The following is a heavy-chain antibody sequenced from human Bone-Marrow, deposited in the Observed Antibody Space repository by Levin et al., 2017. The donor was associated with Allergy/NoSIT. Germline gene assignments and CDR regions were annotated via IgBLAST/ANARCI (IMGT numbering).Heavy chain of an antibody. CDR2: IFPSDSDT. J-gene: IGHJ4*02. V-gene: IGHV5-51*01. Sequence: GESLKISCQASGYSFTSYWFGWVRQRPGKGLEWMGLIFPSDSDTRVSPSFQGQIIMSVDKSISTAYLQWSSLKASDSVMYYCARRDSDGSNSFDYWGQGTLVTVSS. CDR1: GYSFTSYW. D-gene: IGHD4-23*01. CDR3: ARRDSDGSNSFDY.